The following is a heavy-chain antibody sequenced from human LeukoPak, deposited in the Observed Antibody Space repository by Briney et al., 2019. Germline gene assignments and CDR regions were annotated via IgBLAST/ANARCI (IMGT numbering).Heavy chain of an antibody. CDR3: AREPPGY. CDR1: GGSVTSGNYY. CDR2: IYTNGGA. J-gene: IGHJ4*02. V-gene: IGHV4-61*02. Sequence: SETLSLTCTVSGGSVTSGNYYWHWIRQPAGKGLEWIGRIYTNGGASCNPSLKSRVTISIDASKNQFSLKLSSVTAADTAVYYCAREPPGYWGQGILVTVSS.